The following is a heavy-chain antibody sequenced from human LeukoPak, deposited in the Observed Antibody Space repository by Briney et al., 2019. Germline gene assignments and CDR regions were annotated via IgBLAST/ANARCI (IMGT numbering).Heavy chain of an antibody. Sequence: GGSLRLSCAASGFTFSSYGMHWVRQAPGKGLEWVAVIWYDGSNKYYTDSVKGRFTISRDNSKNTLYLQMNSLRAEDTAVYYCAKASNGGSYYGVIIDYWGQGTLVTVSS. J-gene: IGHJ4*02. CDR3: AKASNGGSYYGVIIDY. V-gene: IGHV3-30*02. CDR1: GFTFSSYG. D-gene: IGHD1-26*01. CDR2: IWYDGSNK.